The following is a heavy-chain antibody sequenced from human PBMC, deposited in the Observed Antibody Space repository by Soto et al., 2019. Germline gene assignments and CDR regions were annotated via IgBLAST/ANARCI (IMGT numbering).Heavy chain of an antibody. CDR3: ARNDFWSGQRPMNWFDP. CDR1: GGSFSGYY. J-gene: IGHJ5*02. CDR2: INHSGST. Sequence: PSETLSLTCAVYGGSFSGYYWSWIRQPPGKGLEWIGEINHSGSTNYNPSLKSRVTISVDTSKNQFSLKLSSVTAADTAVYYCARNDFWSGQRPMNWFDPWGQGTLVTVSS. V-gene: IGHV4-34*01. D-gene: IGHD3-3*01.